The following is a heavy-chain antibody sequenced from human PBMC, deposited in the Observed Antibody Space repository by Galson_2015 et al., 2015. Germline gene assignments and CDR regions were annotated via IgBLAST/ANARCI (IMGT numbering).Heavy chain of an antibody. V-gene: IGHV3-48*03. Sequence: SLRLSCAARGFTFSSSEMNWVRQAPGKGLEWVSHISSSGSIIYYADSVKGRFTISRDNAKNSLYLQMNSLRAEDTAVYYCARDRPGIAVAGNSPDFDCWGQGTLVTVSS. CDR2: ISSSGSII. J-gene: IGHJ4*02. CDR3: ARDRPGIAVAGNSPDFDC. CDR1: GFTFSSSE. D-gene: IGHD6-19*01.